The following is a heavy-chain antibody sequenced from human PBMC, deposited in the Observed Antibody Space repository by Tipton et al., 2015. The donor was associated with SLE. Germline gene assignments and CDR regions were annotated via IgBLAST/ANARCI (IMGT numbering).Heavy chain of an antibody. CDR2: IYYSGST. CDR3: ASILNHAFDY. Sequence: TLSLTCTVSGGSISGHYWSWIRQPPGKGLEWIGYIYYSGSTNYNPPLKSRVTISVDTSNNQFSLKLRSVTAADTAVYYCASILNHAFDYWAQGTLVTVSS. J-gene: IGHJ4*02. V-gene: IGHV4-59*11. CDR1: GGSISGHY. D-gene: IGHD2-8*01.